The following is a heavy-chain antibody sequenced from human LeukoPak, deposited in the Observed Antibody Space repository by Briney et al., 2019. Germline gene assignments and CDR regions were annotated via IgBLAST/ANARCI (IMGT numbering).Heavy chain of an antibody. Sequence: SETLSLTCTVSGGSISSYYWSWIRQPPGKGLEWIGEITHSGSTNYNPSLKSRVTISVDTSKSHFSLKLSSVTAADTAVYYCANYGGNSGFWYFDLWGRGTLITVSS. V-gene: IGHV4-34*01. D-gene: IGHD4-23*01. J-gene: IGHJ2*01. CDR1: GGSISSYY. CDR3: ANYGGNSGFWYFDL. CDR2: ITHSGST.